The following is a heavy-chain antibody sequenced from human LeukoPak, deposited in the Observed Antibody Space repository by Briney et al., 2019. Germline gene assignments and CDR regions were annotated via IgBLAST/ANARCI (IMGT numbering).Heavy chain of an antibody. J-gene: IGHJ4*02. CDR1: GGSFSGYY. CDR3: ARGWYDWNYSFDY. D-gene: IGHD1-7*01. V-gene: IGHV4-34*01. CDR2: INHSGGT. Sequence: SETLSLTCAVYGGSFSGYYWSWIRQPPGKGLEWIGEINHSGGTNYNPSLKSRVTISVDTSKNQFSLKLSSVTAADTAVYYCARGWYDWNYSFDYWGQGTLVTVSS.